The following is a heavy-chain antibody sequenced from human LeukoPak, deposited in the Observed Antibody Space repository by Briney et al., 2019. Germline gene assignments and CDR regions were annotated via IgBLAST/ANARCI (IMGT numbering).Heavy chain of an antibody. CDR1: GFTVSSNY. Sequence: GGSLRLSCAASGFTVSSNYMNWVRQAPGKGPEWVSVIYSGGSTYYADSVKGRFTISRDNSKNTLYLQMNSLRAEDTAVYCCAKEERGTGYYYGSWGQGTLVTVSS. J-gene: IGHJ1*01. D-gene: IGHD3-22*01. CDR3: AKEERGTGYYYGS. CDR2: IYSGGST. V-gene: IGHV3-66*01.